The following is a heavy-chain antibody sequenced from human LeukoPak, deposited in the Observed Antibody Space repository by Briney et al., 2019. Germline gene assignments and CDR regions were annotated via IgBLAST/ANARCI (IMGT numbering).Heavy chain of an antibody. J-gene: IGHJ4*02. D-gene: IGHD3-9*01. V-gene: IGHV1-2*02. CDR1: GYTFTGYY. CDR3: ARGGYGILTGSYRVRYYFDY. CDR2: INPNSGGT. Sequence: ASVKVSCKASGYTFTGYYMHWVRQAPGQGLEWMGWINPNSGGTNYAQKFQGRVTMTRDTSISTAYMELSRLRSDDTAVYYCARGGYGILTGSYRVRYYFDYWGQGTLVTVSS.